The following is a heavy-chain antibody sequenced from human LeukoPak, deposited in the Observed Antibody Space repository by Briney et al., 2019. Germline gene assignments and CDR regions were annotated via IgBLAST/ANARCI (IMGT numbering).Heavy chain of an antibody. CDR2: IYYSGST. V-gene: IGHV4-61*01. CDR3: AGEDYFDSSGYASWRFDI. CDR1: SGSISTSNYY. D-gene: IGHD3-22*01. Sequence: PSETPSHTCTVSSGSISTSNYYWSWIRPPPGKGLECRGYIYYSGSTNYNPSLKSRVTISVDTSKNQFSLKLTSVTTADTAVYYCAGEDYFDSSGYASWRFDIWGQGTMVTVSS. J-gene: IGHJ3*02.